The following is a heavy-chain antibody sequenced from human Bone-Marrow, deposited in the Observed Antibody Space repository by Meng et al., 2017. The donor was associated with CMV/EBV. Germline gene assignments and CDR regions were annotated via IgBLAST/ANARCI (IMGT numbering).Heavy chain of an antibody. CDR3: ARGRRKLGYCSSTSCRSGNYYGMDV. CDR1: GGSFSGYY. CDR2: IKHSGST. J-gene: IGHJ6*02. V-gene: IGHV4-34*01. D-gene: IGHD2-2*01. Sequence: SETLSLTCAVYGGSFSGYYWSWIRQPPGKGLEWIGEIKHSGSTNYNPSLKSRVTISVDTSKNQFSLKLSSVTAADTAVYYCARGRRKLGYCSSTSCRSGNYYGMDVWGQGTTVTVSS.